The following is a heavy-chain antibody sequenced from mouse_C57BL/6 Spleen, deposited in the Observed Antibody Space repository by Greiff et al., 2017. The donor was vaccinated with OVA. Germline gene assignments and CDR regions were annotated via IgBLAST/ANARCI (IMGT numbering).Heavy chain of an antibody. D-gene: IGHD2-1*01. CDR3: ASPSYGNYAMDY. CDR1: GFNIKDYY. CDR2: IDPEDGET. V-gene: IGHV14-2*01. Sequence: VQLQQSGAELVKPGASVKLSCTASGFNIKDYYMHWVKQRTEQGLEWIGRIDPEDGETKYAPKFQGKATITADSSSNTAYLQVSSLTSEDTSVYYGASPSYGNYAMDYWGQGTSVTVSS. J-gene: IGHJ4*01.